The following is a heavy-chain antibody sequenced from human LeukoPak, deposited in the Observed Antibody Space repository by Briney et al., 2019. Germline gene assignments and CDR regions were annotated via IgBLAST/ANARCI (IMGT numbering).Heavy chain of an antibody. V-gene: IGHV3-74*01. J-gene: IGHJ3*02. CDR2: INSDGSSK. CDR3: ARPLGGLWSWNAFDI. D-gene: IGHD3-16*01. Sequence: GGSLRLSCAASGFTFSSYWMHWVRHGPGKGLVWVSRINSDGSSKSYADSVKGRFTISRDNAKNTLYLQMNSLRAEDTAVYYCARPLGGLWSWNAFDIWGQGTMVTVSS. CDR1: GFTFSSYW.